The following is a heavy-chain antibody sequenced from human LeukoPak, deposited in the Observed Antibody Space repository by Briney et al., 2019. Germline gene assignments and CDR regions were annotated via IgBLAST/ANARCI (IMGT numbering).Heavy chain of an antibody. D-gene: IGHD3-10*01. CDR3: AKDKYGSGIEGYFDF. J-gene: IGHJ4*02. CDR2: ISWNSGSI. V-gene: IGHV3-9*01. CDR1: GFTFDDYA. Sequence: GGSLRLSCAASGFTFDDYAMHWVRQAPGKGLEWVSGISWNSGSIGYADSVKGRFTISRDNAKNSLYLQMNSLRAEDTALYYCAKDKYGSGIEGYFDFWGQGTLVTVSS.